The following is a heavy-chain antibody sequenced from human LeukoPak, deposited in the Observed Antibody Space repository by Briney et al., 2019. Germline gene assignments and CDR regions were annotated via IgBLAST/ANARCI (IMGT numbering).Heavy chain of an antibody. D-gene: IGHD3-9*01. CDR3: ARVVGQYYDILTGSWFDP. CDR1: GYTFTSYG. V-gene: IGHV1-18*01. CDR2: ISAYNGNT. J-gene: IGHJ5*02. Sequence: ASVKVSCKASGYTFTSYGISWVRQAPGQGLEWMGWISAYNGNTNYAQKLQGRVTMTTDTSTGTAYMELRSLRSDDTAVYYCARVVGQYYDILTGSWFDPWGQGTLVTVSS.